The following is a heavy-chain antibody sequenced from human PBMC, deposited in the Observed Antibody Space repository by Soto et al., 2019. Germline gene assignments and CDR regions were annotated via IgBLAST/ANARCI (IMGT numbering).Heavy chain of an antibody. CDR3: ASQYWGDFCSADY. J-gene: IGHJ4*02. CDR1: GYTFTTLA. Sequence: QVQLVQSGAEVRRSGASVKVSCKASGYTFTTLAIHWVRQAPGQGLEWMGYIRAGNGYTKYSQDFQGRVTIARDPWASTASMELSSLRSDDRAVYFCASQYWGDFCSADYWGQATLIPVSS. D-gene: IGHD2-21*01. V-gene: IGHV1-3*01. CDR2: IRAGNGYT.